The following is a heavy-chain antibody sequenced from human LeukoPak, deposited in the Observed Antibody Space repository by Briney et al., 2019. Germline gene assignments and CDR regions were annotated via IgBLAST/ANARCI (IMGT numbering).Heavy chain of an antibody. CDR1: GGTFSSYA. V-gene: IGHV1-69*04. CDR2: IIPILGIA. D-gene: IGHD6-13*01. Sequence: ASVKVSCKTSGGTFSSYAISWVRQAPGQGLEWMGRIIPILGIANYAQKFQGRVTITADKSTSTAYMELSSLRSEDTAVYYCAKSGWAAAGDYFDYWGQGTLVTVSS. J-gene: IGHJ4*02. CDR3: AKSGWAAAGDYFDY.